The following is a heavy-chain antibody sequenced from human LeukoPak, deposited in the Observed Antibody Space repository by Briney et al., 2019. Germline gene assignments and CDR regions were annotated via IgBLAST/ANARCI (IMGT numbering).Heavy chain of an antibody. CDR3: ARFAAGGSYYYYMDV. CDR2: IGTSSTTI. V-gene: IGHV3-48*01. J-gene: IGHJ6*03. D-gene: IGHD6-25*01. Sequence: PGGSLRLPCAASGFTFRSYTINGVRQPPGKGLEWVSNIGTSSTTIYYADSVKGRFTISRDNAKNSLYLQMNSLRADDTAVYYCARFAAGGSYYYYMDVWGKGTTVTVSS. CDR1: GFTFRSYT.